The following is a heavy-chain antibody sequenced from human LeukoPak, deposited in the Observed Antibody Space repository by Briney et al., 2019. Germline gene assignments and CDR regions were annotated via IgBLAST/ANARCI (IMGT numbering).Heavy chain of an antibody. CDR1: GFTFSSYS. CDR3: ARDALLWFGVSYDY. Sequence: GGSLRLSCAASGFTFSSYSMNWVRQAPGKGLEWVSSISSSSSYIYYADSVKGRFTISRDNAKNSLYLQMNSLRAEDTAVYYCARDALLWFGVSYDYWGQGTLVTVSS. J-gene: IGHJ4*02. V-gene: IGHV3-21*01. D-gene: IGHD3-10*01. CDR2: ISSSSSYI.